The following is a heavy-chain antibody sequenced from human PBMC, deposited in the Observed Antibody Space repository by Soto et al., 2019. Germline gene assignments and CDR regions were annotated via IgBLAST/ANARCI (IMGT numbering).Heavy chain of an antibody. J-gene: IGHJ4*02. V-gene: IGHV3-30*18. CDR1: GFTFNIYG. CDR2: ISYDGSNQ. Sequence: LRLSCAASGFTFNIYGMHWVRQAPDKGLEWVALISYDGSNQYYADSVKGRFTISRDNSKNTLFLQMNSLRADDTAVYYCAKDQASGQGSFDSWGQGTLVTVS. CDR3: AKDQASGQGSFDS.